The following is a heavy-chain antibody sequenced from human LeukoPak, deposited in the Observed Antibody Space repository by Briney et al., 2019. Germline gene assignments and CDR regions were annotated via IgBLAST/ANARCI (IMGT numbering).Heavy chain of an antibody. V-gene: IGHV4-59*04. CDR3: VKSGGYGLIDY. J-gene: IGHJ4*02. D-gene: IGHD6-19*01. CDR2: IYYTGST. Sequence: SETLSLTCTVSGGSISSYYLGWIRQPPGKGLEWIGNIYYTGSTYYNASLQSRVTISIDMSKNQFPLRLSSVTAADTAMYYCVKSGGYGLIDYWGQGTLVTVSS. CDR1: GGSISSYY.